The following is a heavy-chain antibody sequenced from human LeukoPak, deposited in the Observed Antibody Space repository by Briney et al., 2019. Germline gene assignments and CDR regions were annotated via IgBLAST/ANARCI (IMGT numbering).Heavy chain of an antibody. J-gene: IGHJ3*02. D-gene: IGHD6-13*01. V-gene: IGHV1-18*04. CDR2: ISAYNGNT. CDR3: ARDFHSGIAAAIGAFDI. CDR1: GYTFTGYY. Sequence: GASVKVSCKASGYTFTGYYMHWVRQAPGQGLEWMGWISAYNGNTNYAQKLQGRVTMTTDTSTSTAYMELRSLRSDDTAVYYCARDFHSGIAAAIGAFDIRGQGTMVTVSS.